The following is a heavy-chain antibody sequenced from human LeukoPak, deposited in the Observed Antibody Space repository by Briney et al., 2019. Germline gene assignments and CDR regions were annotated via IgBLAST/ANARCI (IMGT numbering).Heavy chain of an antibody. J-gene: IGHJ5*02. CDR1: GYSISSGYY. V-gene: IGHV4-38-2*01. CDR2: IYHSGST. CDR3: ARHGNWFDP. Sequence: SETLSLTXAVSGYSISSGYYWGWIRQPPGKGLEWIGSIYHSGSTYYNPSLKSRVTISVDTSKNQFSLRLSSVTAADTAVYYCARHGNWFDPWGQGTLVTVSS.